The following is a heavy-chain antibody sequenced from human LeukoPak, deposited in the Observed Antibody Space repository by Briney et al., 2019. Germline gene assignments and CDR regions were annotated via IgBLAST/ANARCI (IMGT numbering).Heavy chain of an antibody. CDR2: INHIGTN. Sequence: SETLSLTCAVYGGSFDSYYWTWIRQPSGKGLEWIGEINHIGTNNYNPSLKSRVTILVDTSKNQFSLQLTSVTAADTAVYFCAGQAVDAGAGTTRYAFDVWDQGTMVTVSS. CDR1: GGSFDSYY. V-gene: IGHV4-34*01. CDR3: AGQAVDAGAGTTRYAFDV. D-gene: IGHD1-14*01. J-gene: IGHJ3*01.